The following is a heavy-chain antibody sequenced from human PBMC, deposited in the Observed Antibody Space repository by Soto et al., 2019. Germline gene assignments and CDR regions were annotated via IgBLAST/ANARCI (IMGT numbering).Heavy chain of an antibody. CDR1: GGTFGRFS. CDR2: TLPMLSVT. V-gene: IGHV1-69*01. D-gene: IGHD2-15*01. Sequence: QVQMVQSGAEVKKPGSSVKVSCKTSGGTFGRFSISWVRQAPGQGLEWMGGTLPMLSVTNYAQKFQDRVTIIVDETTRTAYMQLSSLRSADTAIYYCASNSQYCSGGSCYAYWGQGTLVTVSS. J-gene: IGHJ4*02. CDR3: ASNSQYCSGGSCYAY.